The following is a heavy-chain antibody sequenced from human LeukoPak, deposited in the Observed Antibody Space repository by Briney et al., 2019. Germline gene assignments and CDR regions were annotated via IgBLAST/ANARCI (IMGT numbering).Heavy chain of an antibody. D-gene: IGHD3-10*01. Sequence: SETLSLTCTVSGDSVSNGNYYWCWLRQPPGKALEWIGYIYYTGKTYYNPSLEGRVTILVDTSRNHFSVKLSSVTAADTAVYYCARSQNYYGSGDYWSQGTLVTVSS. CDR2: IYYTGKT. CDR3: ARSQNYYGSGDY. V-gene: IGHV4-61*03. CDR1: GDSVSNGNYY. J-gene: IGHJ4*02.